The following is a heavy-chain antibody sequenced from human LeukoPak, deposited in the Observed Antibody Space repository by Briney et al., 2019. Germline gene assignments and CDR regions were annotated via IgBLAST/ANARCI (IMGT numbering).Heavy chain of an antibody. CDR2: INHSGRS. J-gene: IGHJ4*02. CDR1: GGSFSGYY. CDR3: ARLLHPSGYEWLFDS. D-gene: IGHD5-12*01. V-gene: IGHV4-34*01. Sequence: SETLSLTCAVYGGSFSGYYWSWIRQPPGKGLEWIGEINHSGRSNYNPSLKSRVTISVDTSKNQFSLRLSSVTAADTAVYYCARLLHPSGYEWLFDSWGQGTLVTVSS.